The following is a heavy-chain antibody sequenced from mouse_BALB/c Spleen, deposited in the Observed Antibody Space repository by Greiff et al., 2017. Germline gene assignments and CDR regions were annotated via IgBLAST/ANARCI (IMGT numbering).Heavy chain of an antibody. Sequence: DVMLVESGGGLVQPGGSRKLSCAASGFTFSSFGMHWVRQAPEKGLEWVAYISSGSSTIYYADTVKGRFTISRDNPKNTLFLQMTSLRSEDTAMYYCARDRDCFDYWGQGTTLTVSS. CDR1: GFTFSSFG. CDR3: ARDRDCFDY. CDR2: ISSGSSTI. V-gene: IGHV5-17*02. J-gene: IGHJ2*01.